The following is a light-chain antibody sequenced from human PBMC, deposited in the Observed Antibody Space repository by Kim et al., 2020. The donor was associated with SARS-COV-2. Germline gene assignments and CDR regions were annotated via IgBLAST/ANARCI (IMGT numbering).Light chain of an antibody. Sequence: EIVMTQSPATLSLSPGERVTLSCRASQSVDSNLAWYQQKPGQAPRLLIYGASSRATDIPARVSGSGSGTEFTLIISSLQSEDFAVYYCQQYSSWPRYTFGQGTKLEI. V-gene: IGKV3-15*01. CDR1: QSVDSN. CDR3: QQYSSWPRYT. J-gene: IGKJ2*01. CDR2: GAS.